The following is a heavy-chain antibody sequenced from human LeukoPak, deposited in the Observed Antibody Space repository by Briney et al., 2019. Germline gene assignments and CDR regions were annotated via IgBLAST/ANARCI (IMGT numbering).Heavy chain of an antibody. D-gene: IGHD3-10*01. CDR3: AKRGWDV. V-gene: IGHV3-30*18. CDR2: ILHDGSNK. Sequence: GGSLRLSCSASGFTFSSYGIHWVRQAPGQGLEWAAHILHDGSNKNYADSVKGRFSIFRENSKNTVYLQMNNLRAEDTAVYYCAKRGWDVWGNGTTVIVSS. CDR1: GFTFSSYG. J-gene: IGHJ6*03.